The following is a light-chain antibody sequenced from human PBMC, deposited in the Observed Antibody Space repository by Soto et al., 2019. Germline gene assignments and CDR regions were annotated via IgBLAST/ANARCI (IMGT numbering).Light chain of an antibody. CDR1: QGISSY. Sequence: DIQLTQSPSFLSASVGDRVTITCRASQGISSYLAWYQQKPGKAPKLLIYAASTLQSGVPSRFSGSGSGTEFTPTTSSLQPEDFATYYCQQLNSYLGTTFGGGTKVEIK. J-gene: IGKJ4*01. V-gene: IGKV1-9*01. CDR2: AAS. CDR3: QQLNSYLGTT.